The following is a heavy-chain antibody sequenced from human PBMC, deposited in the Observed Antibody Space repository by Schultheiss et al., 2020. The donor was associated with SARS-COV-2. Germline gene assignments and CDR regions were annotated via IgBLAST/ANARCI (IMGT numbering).Heavy chain of an antibody. Sequence: GGSLRLSCAASGFTFSSYSMNWVRQAPGKGLEWVSTIGRYDHSTRYAGSVKGRFTISRDNSKNILHLQMNSLRAEDTAVYYCVKEGEEMGTSWGQGTLVTVSS. D-gene: IGHD5-24*01. CDR1: GFTFSSYS. V-gene: IGHV3-23*01. CDR3: VKEGEEMGTS. CDR2: IGRYDHST. J-gene: IGHJ4*02.